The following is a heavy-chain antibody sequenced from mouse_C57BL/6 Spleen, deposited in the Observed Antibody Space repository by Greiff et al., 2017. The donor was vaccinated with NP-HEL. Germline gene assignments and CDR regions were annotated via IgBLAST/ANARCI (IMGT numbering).Heavy chain of an antibody. CDR3: ARTYDGYYLDY. Sequence: QVQLKESGAELVRPGTSVKVSCKASGYAFTNYLIEWVKQRPGQGLEWIGVINPGSGGTNYNEKFKGKATLTADKSSSTAYMQLSSLTSEDSAVYFCARTYDGYYLDYWGQGTTLTVSS. V-gene: IGHV1-54*01. CDR2: INPGSGGT. J-gene: IGHJ2*01. D-gene: IGHD2-3*01. CDR1: GYAFTNYL.